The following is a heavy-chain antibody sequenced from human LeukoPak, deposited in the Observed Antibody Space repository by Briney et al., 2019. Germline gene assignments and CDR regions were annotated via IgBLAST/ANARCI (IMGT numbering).Heavy chain of an antibody. CDR1: GGSFSGYY. D-gene: IGHD5-18*01. Sequence: NPSETLSLTCAVYGGSFSGYYWSWIRQPPGKGLEWIGEINRSGSTNYNPSLKSRVTISVDTSKNQFSLKLSSVTAADTAVYYCASGHRYSYGYRALYYYYGMDVWGQGTTVTVSS. CDR2: INRSGST. CDR3: ASGHRYSYGYRALYYYYGMDV. J-gene: IGHJ6*02. V-gene: IGHV4-34*01.